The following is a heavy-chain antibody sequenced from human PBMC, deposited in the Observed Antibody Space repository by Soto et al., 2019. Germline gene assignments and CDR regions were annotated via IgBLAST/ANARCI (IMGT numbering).Heavy chain of an antibody. Sequence: ASVKVSCKASGYIFTSYGISWVRQAPGQGLEWMGWISAYNGNTNYAQKVQGRVTMTTDTSTSTAYMELRSLRFDDTAVYYCARGGRFGGDSDPWGQGTLVTVSS. CDR2: ISAYNGNT. CDR3: ARGGRFGGDSDP. D-gene: IGHD2-21*01. V-gene: IGHV1-18*01. J-gene: IGHJ5*02. CDR1: GYIFTSYG.